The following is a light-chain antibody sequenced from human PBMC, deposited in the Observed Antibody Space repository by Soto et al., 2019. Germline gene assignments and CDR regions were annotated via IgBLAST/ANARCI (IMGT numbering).Light chain of an antibody. Sequence: QTVVTQEPSLTVSPGGTVTLTSASSTGAVTGGYYPNWFQQKPGQAPRALIYNTSNKHSWTPARFSGSLLGDKAALTLSGVQPEDEADYYCLLYYSGAHRWVFGGGTKLTVL. CDR1: TGAVTGGYY. CDR2: NTS. V-gene: IGLV7-43*01. CDR3: LLYYSGAHRWV. J-gene: IGLJ3*02.